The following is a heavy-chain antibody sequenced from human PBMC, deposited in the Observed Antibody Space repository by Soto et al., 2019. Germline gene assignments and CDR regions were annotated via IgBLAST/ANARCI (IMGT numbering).Heavy chain of an antibody. V-gene: IGHV4-59*08. CDR3: ARVVVAATGYYMDV. J-gene: IGHJ6*03. CDR2: IYYSGST. D-gene: IGHD2-15*01. Sequence: SETLSLTCTVSGGSIRSHYWSWIRQPPGKGLEWIGYIYYSGSTSYNPSLKSRVTMSVDTSRNQFSLKLISETAADTAVYYCARVVVAATGYYMDVWGKGTTVTVSS. CDR1: GGSIRSHY.